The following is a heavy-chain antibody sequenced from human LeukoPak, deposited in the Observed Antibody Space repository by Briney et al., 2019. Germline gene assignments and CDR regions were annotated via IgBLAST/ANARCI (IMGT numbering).Heavy chain of an antibody. CDR2: INHSGST. CDR3: ARGPLLSSGYYYGYY. Sequence: PSETLSLTCAVYGGSFSGYYWSWIRQPPRKGLEWIGEINHSGSTNYNPPLKSRVTISVDTSKNQFFLKLSSVTAADTAVYYCARGPLLSSGYYYGYYWGQGTLVTVSS. V-gene: IGHV4-34*01. D-gene: IGHD3-22*01. J-gene: IGHJ4*02. CDR1: GGSFSGYY.